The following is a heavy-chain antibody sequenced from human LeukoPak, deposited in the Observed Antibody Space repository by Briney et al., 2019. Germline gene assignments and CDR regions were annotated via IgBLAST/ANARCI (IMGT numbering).Heavy chain of an antibody. V-gene: IGHV3-66*01. Sequence: PGGSLRLSCAASGFTVSSNYMSWVRQAPGKGLEWVSVIYGGGSTYYADSVKGRFTISRDNSKNTLYLQMNSLRAEDTAVYYCASVTTIDAFDIWGQGTMVTVSS. CDR2: IYGGGST. CDR1: GFTVSSNY. CDR3: ASVTTIDAFDI. J-gene: IGHJ3*02. D-gene: IGHD5-12*01.